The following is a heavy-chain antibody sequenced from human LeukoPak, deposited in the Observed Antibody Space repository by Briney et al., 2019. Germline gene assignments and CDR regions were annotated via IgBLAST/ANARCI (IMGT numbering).Heavy chain of an antibody. CDR2: ISTSSSYT. D-gene: IGHD5-12*01. J-gene: IGHJ4*02. CDR3: ARRGDSGYDEFDY. Sequence: GRSLRLSCAASGFTFSDYYMSWIRQAPGKGLEWVSYISTSSSYTNYADSVKGRFTISRDNAKNSLYLQMNSLRAEDTAVYYCARRGDSGYDEFDYWGQGTLVTVSS. V-gene: IGHV3-11*06. CDR1: GFTFSDYY.